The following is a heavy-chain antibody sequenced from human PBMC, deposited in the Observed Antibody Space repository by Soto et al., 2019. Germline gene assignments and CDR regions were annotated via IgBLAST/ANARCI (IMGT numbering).Heavy chain of an antibody. Sequence: QVQLVQSGTEVKKPGSSVKVSCEASGGTFINYAFTWVRQAPGHGLEWMGGITPIFGTRNYAQKFQGRVTITTAESTSTVYREMSSLKAEDTAVYYCARDHGLVAARPTTNWLDPWGQGTLVTVSS. CDR2: ITPIFGTR. V-gene: IGHV1-69*05. CDR1: GGTFINYA. D-gene: IGHD6-6*01. CDR3: ARDHGLVAARPTTNWLDP. J-gene: IGHJ5*02.